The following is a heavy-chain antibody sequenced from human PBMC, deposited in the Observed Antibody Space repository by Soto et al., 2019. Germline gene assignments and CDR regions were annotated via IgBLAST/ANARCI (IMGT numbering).Heavy chain of an antibody. J-gene: IGHJ6*03. Sequence: QVTLKESGPVLVKPTETLTLTCTVSGFSLSSGRMGVSWIRQPPGKALEWLAHIFSNDEKSYSTSLKSRLTLSKDTLKSQVVLTMTNMAPVDTATYYCARRVYYYYMDVWGTGTTVTVSS. CDR2: IFSNDEK. CDR3: ARRVYYYYMDV. CDR1: GFSLSSGRMG. V-gene: IGHV2-26*01.